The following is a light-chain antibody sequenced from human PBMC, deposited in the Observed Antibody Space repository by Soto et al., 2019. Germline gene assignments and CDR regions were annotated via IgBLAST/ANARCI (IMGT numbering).Light chain of an antibody. J-gene: IGLJ1*01. Sequence: QSALTQPASVSGSPGQSITISCTGTSSDVGGYNYVSWYQQHPGKAPKLMIYDVSNRPSGVSNRFSGSKSGNTASLTISRRQDEDEADYYCSSYTSSSTPYVFGTGTKLTVL. CDR3: SSYTSSSTPYV. V-gene: IGLV2-14*01. CDR2: DVS. CDR1: SSDVGGYNY.